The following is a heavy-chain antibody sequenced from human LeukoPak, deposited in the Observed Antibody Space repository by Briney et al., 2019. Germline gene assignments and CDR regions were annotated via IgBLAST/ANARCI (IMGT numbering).Heavy chain of an antibody. J-gene: IGHJ4*02. CDR3: AKQIGSGYYYFDY. CDR1: GFTFGSYA. Sequence: PGGSLRLSCAASGFTFGSYAMSWVRQAPGKGLEWVSVVSGNGGTTFYADSVKGRFTISRDNSKNMLFLQMNSLRAEDTAIYYCAKQIGSGYYYFDYWGQGTLVTVSS. D-gene: IGHD5-12*01. CDR2: VSGNGGTT. V-gene: IGHV3-23*01.